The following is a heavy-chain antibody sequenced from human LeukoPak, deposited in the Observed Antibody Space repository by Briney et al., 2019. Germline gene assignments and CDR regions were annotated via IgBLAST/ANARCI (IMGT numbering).Heavy chain of an antibody. CDR1: GFVFSTYA. D-gene: IGHD5-24*01. J-gene: IGHJ4*02. V-gene: IGHV3-64*01. Sequence: GGSLRLSCAASGFVFSTYAMHWVRQAPGKGLEYVSGISGNGGYTDYANSAKGRFTISRDNFKNTLYLQMGSLRAEDMAVYYCARDLFSGAEMATFDYWGQGTLVTVSS. CDR3: ARDLFSGAEMATFDY. CDR2: ISGNGGYT.